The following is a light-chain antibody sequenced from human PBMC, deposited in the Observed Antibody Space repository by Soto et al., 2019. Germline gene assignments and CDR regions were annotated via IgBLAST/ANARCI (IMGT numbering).Light chain of an antibody. Sequence: EIGLTQSPGTLSLSPGEGATLSCRSSQTVSSTYLAWYQQKPGRAPSLLIHGASTRPAGIPDRFSASGSGTHFTLASNRLEPEDFAVYFCQQFGTSPYTFGQGTTVEIK. V-gene: IGKV3-20*01. J-gene: IGKJ2*01. CDR3: QQFGTSPYT. CDR1: QTVSSTY. CDR2: GAS.